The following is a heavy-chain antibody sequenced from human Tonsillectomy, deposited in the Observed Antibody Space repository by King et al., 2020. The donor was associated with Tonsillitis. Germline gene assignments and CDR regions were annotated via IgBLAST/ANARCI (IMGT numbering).Heavy chain of an antibody. CDR2: LNPNNGDT. CDR1: GYTFTGYY. J-gene: IGHJ6*02. CDR3: ATLPQTPYYYCYGLDV. V-gene: IGHV1-2*02. Sequence: QLVQSGAEVKKPGASVKISCKASGYTFTGYYMHWVRQAPGQGLEWMGWLNPNNGDTNYPLKFQGRVTMTRDTSISTAYMELSSLRSDDTAVYYCATLPQTPYYYCYGLDVWGQGTTVTVSS.